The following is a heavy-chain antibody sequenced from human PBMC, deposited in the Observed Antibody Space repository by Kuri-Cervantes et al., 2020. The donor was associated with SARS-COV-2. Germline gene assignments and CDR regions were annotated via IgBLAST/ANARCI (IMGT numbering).Heavy chain of an antibody. J-gene: IGHJ6*03. Sequence: SVKVSCKASGGTFSSYAISWVRQAPGQGLEWMGGIIPIFGTVNYAQKFQGRVTITTDESTSTAYMELSSLRSEDTAVYYCASGGQLPYYYYYYYMDVWGKGTTVTVSS. CDR1: GGTFSSYA. CDR3: ASGGQLPYYYYYYYMDV. CDR2: IIPIFGTV. V-gene: IGHV1-69*05. D-gene: IGHD1-1*01.